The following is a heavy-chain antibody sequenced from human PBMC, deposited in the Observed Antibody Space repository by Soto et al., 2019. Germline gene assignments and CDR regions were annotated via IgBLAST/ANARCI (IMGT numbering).Heavy chain of an antibody. V-gene: IGHV1-18*01. D-gene: IGHD3-10*01. CDR1: GYSITNYG. Sequence: QVQLVQSGAEVKKPGASVKVSCRASGYSITNYGISWVRQAPGQGLEWMGWISGDSSDTNYVQKFQGRVTVTTDTSTSTVNMELRGLRSDDTAVYYCARVYYGSGSYGWFDLWGQRTLVTVSS. J-gene: IGHJ5*02. CDR3: ARVYYGSGSYGWFDL. CDR2: ISGDSSDT.